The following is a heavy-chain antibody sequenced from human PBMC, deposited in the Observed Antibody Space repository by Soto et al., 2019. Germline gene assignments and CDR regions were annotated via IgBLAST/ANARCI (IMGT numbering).Heavy chain of an antibody. CDR1: GFTFSSYG. D-gene: IGHD1-1*01. J-gene: IGHJ6*02. CDR3: ARDLTTGTIYYYYGMDV. CDR2: IWYDGSNK. Sequence: PGGSLRLSCAASGFTFSSYGMHWVRQAPGKGLEWVAVIWYDGSNKYYADSVKGRFTISRDNSKNTLYLQMNSLRAEDTAVYYCARDLTTGTIYYYYGMDVWGQGTTVTVSS. V-gene: IGHV3-33*01.